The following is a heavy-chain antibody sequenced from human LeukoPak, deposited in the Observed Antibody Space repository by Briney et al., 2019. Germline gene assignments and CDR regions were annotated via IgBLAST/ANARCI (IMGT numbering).Heavy chain of an antibody. D-gene: IGHD2-2*01. V-gene: IGHV4-59*01. J-gene: IGHJ5*02. CDR3: ARARGGYCSSTSCSFDP. CDR2: IYYSGST. CDR1: GGSISSYY. Sequence: SETLSLTCTVSGGSISSYYWSWIRQPPGKGLEWIGYIYYSGSTNYNPSLKSRVTIPVDTSKNQFSLKLSSVTAADTAVYYCARARGGYCSSTSCSFDPWGQGTLVTVSS.